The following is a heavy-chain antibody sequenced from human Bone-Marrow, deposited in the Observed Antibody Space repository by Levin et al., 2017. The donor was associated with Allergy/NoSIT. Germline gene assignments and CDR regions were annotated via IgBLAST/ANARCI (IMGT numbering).Heavy chain of an antibody. J-gene: IGHJ3*02. CDR1: GFTFSSYA. CDR2: ISGSGGST. D-gene: IGHD2-8*01. V-gene: IGHV3-23*01. Sequence: GGSLRLSCAASGFTFSSYAMSWVRQAPGKGLEWVSAISGSGGSTYYADSVKGRFTISRDNSKNTLYLQMNSLRAEDTAVYYCVSGGVYAIDAFDIWGQGTMVTVSS. CDR3: VSGGVYAIDAFDI.